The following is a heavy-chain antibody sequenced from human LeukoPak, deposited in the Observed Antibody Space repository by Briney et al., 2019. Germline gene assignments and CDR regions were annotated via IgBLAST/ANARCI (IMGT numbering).Heavy chain of an antibody. CDR1: GGSISSYY. J-gene: IGHJ4*02. CDR3: ARHSPDYGDYPGGFDY. CDR2: IYYSGST. D-gene: IGHD4-17*01. V-gene: IGHV4-59*08. Sequence: PSETLSLTCTVSGGSISSYYWSWIRQPPGKGLEWIGYIYYSGSTNYNPSLKSRVTISVDTSKNQFSLKLSSVTAADTAVYYCARHSPDYGDYPGGFDYWGQGTLVTVSS.